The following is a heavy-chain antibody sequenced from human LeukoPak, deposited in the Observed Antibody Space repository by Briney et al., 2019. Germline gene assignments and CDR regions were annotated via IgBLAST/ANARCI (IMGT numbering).Heavy chain of an antibody. Sequence: SGGSLRLSCAASGFTFSSYAMHWVRQAPGKGLEWVAVISYDGSNKYYADSVKGRFTISRDNSKNTLYLQMNSLRAEDTAVYYCARESTGRIWFGAPNDYWGQGTLVTVSS. CDR3: ARESTGRIWFGAPNDY. CDR1: GFTFSSYA. D-gene: IGHD3-10*01. J-gene: IGHJ4*02. V-gene: IGHV3-30*04. CDR2: ISYDGSNK.